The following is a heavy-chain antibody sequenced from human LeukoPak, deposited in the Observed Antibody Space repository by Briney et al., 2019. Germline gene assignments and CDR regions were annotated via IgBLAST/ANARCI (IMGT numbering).Heavy chain of an antibody. CDR3: ARVGATSLRARGNDAFDI. D-gene: IGHD1-26*01. CDR1: GYTFTSYG. CDR2: ISAYNGNT. Sequence: ASVKVSCKASGYTFTSYGISWVRQAPGQGLEWMGWISAYNGNTNYAQKLQGRVTMTTDTSTSTAYMELSSLRSEDTAVYYCARVGATSLRARGNDAFDIWGQGTMVTVSS. J-gene: IGHJ3*02. V-gene: IGHV1-18*01.